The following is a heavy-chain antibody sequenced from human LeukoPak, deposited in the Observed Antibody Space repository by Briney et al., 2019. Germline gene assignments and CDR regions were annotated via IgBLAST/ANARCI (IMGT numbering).Heavy chain of an antibody. CDR2: IYYSGSI. Sequence: SETLSLTCTVSGGSISSYYWSWIRQPPGKGLEWIGYIYYSGSINYNPSLKSRVTISVDTSKNQFSLKLSSVTAADTAVYYCAGERADDAFDIWGQGTMVTVSS. J-gene: IGHJ3*02. CDR1: GGSISSYY. CDR3: AGERADDAFDI. V-gene: IGHV4-59*01.